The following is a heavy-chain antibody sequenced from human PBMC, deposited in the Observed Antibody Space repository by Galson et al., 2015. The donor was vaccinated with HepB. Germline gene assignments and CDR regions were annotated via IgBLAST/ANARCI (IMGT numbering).Heavy chain of an antibody. D-gene: IGHD6-13*01. CDR2: ISSSSSYI. CDR1: GLTFSSYS. Sequence: SLRLSCAASGLTFSSYSMNWVRQAPGKGLEWVSSISSSSSYIYYADSVKGRFTISRDNAKNSLYLQMNSLRAEDTAVYYCARDPPAAWEDWFDPWGQGTLVTISS. V-gene: IGHV3-21*01. J-gene: IGHJ5*02. CDR3: ARDPPAAWEDWFDP.